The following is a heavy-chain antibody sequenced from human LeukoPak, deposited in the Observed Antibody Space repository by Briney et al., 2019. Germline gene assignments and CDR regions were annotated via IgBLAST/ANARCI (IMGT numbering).Heavy chain of an antibody. V-gene: IGHV3-23*01. CDR1: GFTFSSYA. CDR2: ISGSGGST. D-gene: IGHD1-26*01. J-gene: IGHJ4*02. CDR3: AKEGQWELGFDY. Sequence: GSLRLSCAASGFTFSSYAMSWVRQAPGKGLEWVSAISGSGGSTYYADSVKGRFTISRDNSKNTLYLQMNSLRAEDTVVYYCAKEGQWELGFDYWGQGTLVTVSS.